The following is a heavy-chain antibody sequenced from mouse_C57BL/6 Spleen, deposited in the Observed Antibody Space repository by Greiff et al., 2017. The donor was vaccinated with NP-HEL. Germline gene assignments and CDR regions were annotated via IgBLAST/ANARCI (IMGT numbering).Heavy chain of an antibody. Sequence: EVKLEESGGGLVQPKGSLKLSCAASGFSFNTYAMNWVRQAPGKGLEWVARIRSKSNNYATYYADSVKDRFTISRDDSESMLYLQMNNLKTEDTAMYYCVSERLRGLAYWGQGTLVTVSA. D-gene: IGHD2-4*01. V-gene: IGHV10-1*01. CDR3: VSERLRGLAY. CDR2: IRSKSNNYAT. CDR1: GFSFNTYA. J-gene: IGHJ3*01.